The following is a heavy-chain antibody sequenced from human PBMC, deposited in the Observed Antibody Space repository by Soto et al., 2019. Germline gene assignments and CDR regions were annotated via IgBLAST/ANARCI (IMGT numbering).Heavy chain of an antibody. CDR3: ASYYDFREIDY. V-gene: IGHV4-34*01. CDR2: INHSGST. CDR1: GGTFSGYY. D-gene: IGHD3-3*01. J-gene: IGHJ4*02. Sequence: PSETLSLPCAVFGGTFSGYYGSWIRQPPGKGLEWIGEINHSGSTNYNPSLKSRVTISVDTSKKQFSLKLSSVTAADSAVYYCASYYDFREIDYWVKGTLVTVSS.